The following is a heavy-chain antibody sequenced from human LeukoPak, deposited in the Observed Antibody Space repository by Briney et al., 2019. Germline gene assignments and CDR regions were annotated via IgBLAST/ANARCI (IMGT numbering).Heavy chain of an antibody. CDR1: GGSISGYY. J-gene: IGHJ4*02. CDR2: IYSSGTT. Sequence: SETLSLTCTVSGGSISGYYWSWIRQPAGKGLELIGRIYSSGTTNYSPSLESRVTMSVDTSKNQFALKLSSVTAADTAVYYCARDWSMITYEYWGRGTLVTVSS. CDR3: ARDWSMITYEY. V-gene: IGHV4-4*07. D-gene: IGHD3-22*01.